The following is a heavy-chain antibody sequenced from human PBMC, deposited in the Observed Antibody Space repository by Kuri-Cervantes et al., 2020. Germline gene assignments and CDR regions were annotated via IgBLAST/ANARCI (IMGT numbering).Heavy chain of an antibody. D-gene: IGHD3-22*01. CDR1: GGSFSGYY. CDR3: ARDRRYYYDSSGY. Sequence: ESLKISCAVYGGSFSGYYWSWIRQPPGKGLEWIGEINHSGSTNYNPSLKSRVTISVDTSKNQFSLKLSSVTAADTAVYYCARDRRYYYDSSGYWGQGTLVTVSS. V-gene: IGHV4-34*01. CDR2: INHSGST. J-gene: IGHJ4*02.